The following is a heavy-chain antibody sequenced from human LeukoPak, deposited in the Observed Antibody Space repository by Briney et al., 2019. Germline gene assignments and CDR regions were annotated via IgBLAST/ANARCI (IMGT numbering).Heavy chain of an antibody. J-gene: IGHJ4*02. D-gene: IGHD3-22*01. CDR2: ISGSGGST. Sequence: GGSLRLSCAASGFTFSSYAMSWVRQAPGKGLEWVSAISGSGGSTYYADSVKGRFTISRDNSKNTLYLQVNSLRAEDTAVYYCARGVKLSYDSSGYSLDYWGRGTLVTVSS. CDR3: ARGVKLSYDSSGYSLDY. CDR1: GFTFSSYA. V-gene: IGHV3-23*01.